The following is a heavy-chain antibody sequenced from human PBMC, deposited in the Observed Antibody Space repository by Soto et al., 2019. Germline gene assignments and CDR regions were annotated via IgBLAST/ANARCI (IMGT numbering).Heavy chain of an antibody. V-gene: IGHV4-59*08. CDR3: ARRYGDAFDI. D-gene: IGHD4-17*01. CDR2: IYYSGST. Sequence: QVQLQESGPGLVKPSETLSLTCTVSGGSISSYYWRWIRQPPGKGLEWIGYIYYSGSTNYNPSLKSRVTISVDTSKNQFSLKLSSVTAADTAVYYCARRYGDAFDIWGQGTMVTVSS. J-gene: IGHJ3*02. CDR1: GGSISSYY.